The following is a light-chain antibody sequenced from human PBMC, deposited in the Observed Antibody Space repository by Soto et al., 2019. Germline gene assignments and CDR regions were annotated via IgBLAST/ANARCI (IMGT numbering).Light chain of an antibody. CDR1: SSDVGGYNY. Sequence: QSVLTQPASVSGSPGQSITISCTGTSSDVGGYNYVSWYQQHPGKAPKLMIYDVSNRPSGVSNRFSGSKSGNTASLPISGLQAEDQDDYYCSSYTSSSTLVFGGGTKVTVL. J-gene: IGLJ2*01. V-gene: IGLV2-14*01. CDR3: SSYTSSSTLV. CDR2: DVS.